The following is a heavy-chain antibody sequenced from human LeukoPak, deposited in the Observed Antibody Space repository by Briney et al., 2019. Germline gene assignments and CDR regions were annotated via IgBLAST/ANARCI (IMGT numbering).Heavy chain of an antibody. CDR3: ARDRPNEYCSGGSCYSGDLDY. CDR2: IWYDGSNK. J-gene: IGHJ4*02. D-gene: IGHD2-15*01. V-gene: IGHV3-33*01. Sequence: GGSLRLSCAASGFTFSSYGMHWVRQVPGKGLEWVAVIWYDGSNKYYADSVKGRFTISRDNSKNTLYLQMNSLRAEDTAVYYCARDRPNEYCSGGSCYSGDLDYWGQGTLVTVSS. CDR1: GFTFSSYG.